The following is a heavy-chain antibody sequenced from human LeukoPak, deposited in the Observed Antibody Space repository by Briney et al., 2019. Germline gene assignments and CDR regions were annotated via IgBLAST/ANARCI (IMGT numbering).Heavy chain of an antibody. CDR3: AKSVMVRGVKVGAFDI. Sequence: PGGSLRLSCAASGFTFSSYVMSWVRQAPGKGLEWVSAISGSGGSTYYADSVKGRFTISRDNSKNTLYLQMNSLRAEDTAVYYCAKSVMVRGVKVGAFDIWGQGTMVTVSS. J-gene: IGHJ3*02. D-gene: IGHD3-10*01. V-gene: IGHV3-23*01. CDR1: GFTFSSYV. CDR2: ISGSGGST.